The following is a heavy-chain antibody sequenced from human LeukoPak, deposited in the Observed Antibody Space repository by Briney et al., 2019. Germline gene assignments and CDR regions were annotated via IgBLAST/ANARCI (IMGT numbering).Heavy chain of an antibody. CDR1: GFTFNTYG. CDR3: ARDPYGDYVLDY. CDR2: IWYDGSNK. Sequence: GRSLRLSCEASGFTFNTYGMHWVRQAPGKGLEWVAVIWYDGSNKYYADSVKGRFTISRDNSKNTLYLQMNSLRAEDTAVYYCARDPYGDYVLDYWGQGTLVTVSS. J-gene: IGHJ4*02. D-gene: IGHD4-17*01. V-gene: IGHV3-33*01.